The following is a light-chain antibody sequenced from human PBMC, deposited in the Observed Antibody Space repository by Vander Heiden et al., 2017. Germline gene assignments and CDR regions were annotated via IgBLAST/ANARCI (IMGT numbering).Light chain of an antibody. Sequence: DIQMTQSQSSLSASVGDRVTITCRASQSISSYLNWYQQKPGKAPKLLIYAASSLQSGVPSRFSGSGYGTDFTLTISSRQPEDFASYYCQQTDSTLTWTFGQGTKVEIK. CDR1: QSISSY. V-gene: IGKV1-39*01. CDR3: QQTDSTLTWT. J-gene: IGKJ1*01. CDR2: AAS.